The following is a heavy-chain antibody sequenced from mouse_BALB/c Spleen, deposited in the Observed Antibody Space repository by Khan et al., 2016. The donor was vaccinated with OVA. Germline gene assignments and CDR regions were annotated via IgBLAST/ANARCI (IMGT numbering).Heavy chain of an antibody. J-gene: IGHJ3*01. CDR2: ISPGSGDT. CDR3: ARRNYDGYTFAY. CDR1: GYTFTDYY. V-gene: IGHV1-77*01. Sequence: QMQLEESGAELARPGASVKLSCKASGYTFTDYYINWVKQRTGQGLEWIGEISPGSGDTYYNERFKGKATLTADKSSSTAYMQLSSLTSEASAVYFCARRNYDGYTFAYWGQGTLVTVSA. D-gene: IGHD1-2*01.